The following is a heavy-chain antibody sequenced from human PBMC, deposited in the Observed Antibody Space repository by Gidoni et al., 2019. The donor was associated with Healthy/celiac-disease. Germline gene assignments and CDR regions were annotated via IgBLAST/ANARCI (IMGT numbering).Heavy chain of an antibody. CDR3: AILSTAGATSVRINDAFDI. D-gene: IGHD1-26*01. J-gene: IGHJ3*02. Sequence: EVQLVESGGGLVKPGGSLRLSCAASGFTFSSYSMNWVRQAPGKGLEWVSSISSSSSYIYYADSVKGRFTISRDNAKNSLYLQMNSLRAEDTSVYYCAILSTAGATSVRINDAFDIWGQGTMVTVSS. CDR1: GFTFSSYS. V-gene: IGHV3-21*01. CDR2: ISSSSSYI.